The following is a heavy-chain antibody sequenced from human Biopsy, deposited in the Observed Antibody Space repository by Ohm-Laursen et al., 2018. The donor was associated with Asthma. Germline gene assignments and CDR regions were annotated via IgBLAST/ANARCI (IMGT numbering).Heavy chain of an antibody. CDR3: ASDFPKDYVRYNFQF. Sequence: GPVKVSCKFSGYSLTDLSMHWVRQAPGQGLEWMGGHDHEEGGTVNARRFQGRVTMTEDTSTDTAYMELSSLSSDDTAVYYCASDFPKDYVRYNFQFWGQGTLVTVSS. J-gene: IGHJ4*02. CDR2: HDHEEGGT. D-gene: IGHD4-17*01. CDR1: GYSLTDLS. V-gene: IGHV1-24*01.